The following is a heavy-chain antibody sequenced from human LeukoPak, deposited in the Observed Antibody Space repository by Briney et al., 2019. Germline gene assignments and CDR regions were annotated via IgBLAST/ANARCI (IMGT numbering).Heavy chain of an antibody. CDR1: GFTFNNYA. J-gene: IGHJ5*02. CDR2: ISGSGGST. D-gene: IGHD6-13*01. V-gene: IGHV3-23*01. CDR3: AKDRAAPATPYNWFDP. Sequence: GGSLRLSCAASGFTFNNYAMSWVRQPPAKGLEWVSTISGSGGSTYYADSVKGRFTISRDNSRTTLYLQMNSLRAEDTAVYYCAKDRAAPATPYNWFDPWGQGTLVTVSS.